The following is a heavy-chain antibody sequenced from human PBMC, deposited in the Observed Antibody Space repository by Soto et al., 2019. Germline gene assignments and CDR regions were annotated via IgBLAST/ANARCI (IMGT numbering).Heavy chain of an antibody. CDR1: GYSLTRYW. V-gene: IGHV5-51*01. J-gene: IGHJ4*02. CDR2: IHPGDSNT. Sequence: PGESLKISCSTSGYSLTRYWIGWVRQMPGKGLEWMGIIHPGDSNTRYSPSFQGQVTTSADKSISTAYLQWSSLKASDSAIYYCARSRTYGGNSFDYWGQGTLVTVSS. D-gene: IGHD2-15*01. CDR3: ARSRTYGGNSFDY.